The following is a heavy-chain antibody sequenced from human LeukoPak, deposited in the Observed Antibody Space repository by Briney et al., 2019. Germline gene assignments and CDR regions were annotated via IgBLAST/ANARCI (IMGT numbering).Heavy chain of an antibody. CDR3: ASIGYSSGWYGDFDY. CDR2: ISYDGSNK. CDR1: GFTFSSYA. Sequence: PGRSLRLSCAASGFTFSSYAMHWVRQAPGKGLEWVAVISYDGSNKYYADSVKGRFTISRDNSKNTLYLQMNNLRPEDTAVYYCASIGYSSGWYGDFDYWGQGTLVTVSS. V-gene: IGHV3-30-3*01. D-gene: IGHD6-19*01. J-gene: IGHJ4*02.